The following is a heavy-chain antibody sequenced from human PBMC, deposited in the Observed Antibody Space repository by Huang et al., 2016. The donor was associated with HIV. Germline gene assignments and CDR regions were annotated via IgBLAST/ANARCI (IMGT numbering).Heavy chain of an antibody. D-gene: IGHD6-13*01. CDR3: ASNGYSSSWGDPFDI. V-gene: IGHV3-7*01. Sequence: EVQLVESGGGLVQPGGSLRRSCAASGFTFSSYWMSWVRQAPGKGLEWVANIKQDGSEKDYVDSGKGRFTISRDNTKNSLYLQMNSLRAEDTAVYYCASNGYSSSWGDPFDIWGQGTMVTVSS. J-gene: IGHJ3*02. CDR1: GFTFSSYW. CDR2: IKQDGSEK.